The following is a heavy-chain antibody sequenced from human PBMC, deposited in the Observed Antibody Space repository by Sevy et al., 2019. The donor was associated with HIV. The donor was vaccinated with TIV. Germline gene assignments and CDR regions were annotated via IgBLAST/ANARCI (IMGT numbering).Heavy chain of an antibody. CDR1: GYSFTSHW. CDR2: IYPDDSDT. D-gene: IGHD3-22*01. V-gene: IGHV5-51*01. CDR3: ATSRSGYFDSSGYYIY. J-gene: IGHJ4*02. Sequence: ESLKISCKGSGYSFTSHWIGWVRHMPGKGLEWMGIIYPDDSDTRYSPSFQGQVTFSADKSISTAYLQWSSLKASDTAMYYCATSRSGYFDSSGYYIYWGKGTRVTVSS.